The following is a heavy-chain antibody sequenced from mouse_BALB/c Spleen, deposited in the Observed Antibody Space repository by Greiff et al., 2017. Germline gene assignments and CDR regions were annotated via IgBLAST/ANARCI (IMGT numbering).Heavy chain of an antibody. J-gene: IGHJ4*01. CDR1: GFTFSSFG. D-gene: IGHD2-10*02. V-gene: IGHV5-17*02. CDR3: ARSGYGNLYAMDY. CDR2: ISSGSSTI. Sequence: EVHLVESGGGLVQPGGSRKLSCAASGFTFSSFGMHWVRQAPEKGLEWVAYISSGSSTIYYADTVKGRFTISRDNPKNTLFLQMTSLRSEDTAMYYCARSGYGNLYAMDYWGQGTSVTVSS.